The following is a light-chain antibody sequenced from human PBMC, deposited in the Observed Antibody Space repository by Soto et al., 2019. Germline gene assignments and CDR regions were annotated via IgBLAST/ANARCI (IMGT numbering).Light chain of an antibody. CDR1: SSDVGGYNF. Sequence: QSALTQPPSASGSPGQSVTVSCTGTSSDVGGYNFVSWYQLHPGKAPKLMIYEVNKRPSGVPARFSGSKSGNTASLTVSGLQAEVEADYYCSSYAGSNILFGGGTKVTVL. CDR3: SSYAGSNIL. CDR2: EVN. J-gene: IGLJ2*01. V-gene: IGLV2-8*01.